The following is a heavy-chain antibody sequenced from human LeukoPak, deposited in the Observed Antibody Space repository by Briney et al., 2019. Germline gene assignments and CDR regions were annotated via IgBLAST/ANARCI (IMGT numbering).Heavy chain of an antibody. V-gene: IGHV3-23*01. J-gene: IGHJ4*02. CDR2: ISGSGGST. D-gene: IGHD4-17*01. CDR3: AKWDDYGDYGFDY. CDR1: GFTFSSYA. Sequence: GGSLRLSCAASGFTFSSYAMSWVRQAPGKGLEWVSAISGSGGSTYYADSVKGRFPISRDNSKNTLYLQMNSLRAEDTAVYYCAKWDDYGDYGFDYWGQGTLVTVSS.